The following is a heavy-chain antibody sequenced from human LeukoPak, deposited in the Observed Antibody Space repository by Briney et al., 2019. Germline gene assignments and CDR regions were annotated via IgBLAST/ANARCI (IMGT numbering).Heavy chain of an antibody. Sequence: GGSLRLSCADSGFTFSSYAMSWVRQAPGKGLEWVSTISGGGVVTYYADSVKGRFTISRDNSKNTLYLQMNSLRAEDTAVYYCAKTRSGGDSYGSDYWGQGTLVTVSS. CDR1: GFTFSSYA. J-gene: IGHJ4*02. CDR2: ISGGGVVT. CDR3: AKTRSGGDSYGSDY. D-gene: IGHD5-18*01. V-gene: IGHV3-23*01.